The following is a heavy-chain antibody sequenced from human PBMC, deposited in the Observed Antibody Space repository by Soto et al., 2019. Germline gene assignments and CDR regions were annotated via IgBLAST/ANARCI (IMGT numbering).Heavy chain of an antibody. CDR2: IIPILGIA. CDR3: ARDGGGVVVPAADWYFDL. V-gene: IGHV1-69*08. J-gene: IGHJ2*01. D-gene: IGHD2-2*01. Sequence: QVQLVQSGAEVKKPGSSVKVSCKASGGTFSSYTISWVRQAPGQGLEWMGRIIPILGIANYAQKVQGRVTIPADKSTGPAYMGLSSLESEDTAVYYCARDGGGVVVPAADWYFDLWGRGTLVTVSS. CDR1: GGTFSSYT.